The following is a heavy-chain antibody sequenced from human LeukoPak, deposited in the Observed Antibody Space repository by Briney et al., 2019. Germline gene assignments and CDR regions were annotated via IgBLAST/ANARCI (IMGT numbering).Heavy chain of an antibody. V-gene: IGHV4-30-2*01. Sequence: PSQTLSLTCAVSGGSISSGGYSWSWIRQPPGKGLEWIGYIYHSGSTYYNPSLKSRVTISVDRSKNQFSLKLSSVTAADTAVYYCARVAWIPIGGVIVTAFDYWGQGTLVTVSS. CDR2: IYHSGST. CDR3: ARVAWIPIGGVIVTAFDY. J-gene: IGHJ4*02. D-gene: IGHD3-16*02. CDR1: GGSISSGGYS.